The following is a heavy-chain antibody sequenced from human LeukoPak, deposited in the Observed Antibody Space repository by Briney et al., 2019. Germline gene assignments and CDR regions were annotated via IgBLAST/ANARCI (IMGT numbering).Heavy chain of an antibody. CDR3: ASRGWDSGSYPARGAYFDY. D-gene: IGHD1-26*01. J-gene: IGHJ4*02. CDR2: IIPILGIA. V-gene: IGHV1-69*02. CDR1: GYTFTSYY. Sequence: ASVKVSCKASGYTFTSYYMHWVRQAPGQGLEWMGRIIPILGIANYAQKFQGRVTITADKSTSTAYMELSSLRSEDTAVYYCASRGWDSGSYPARGAYFDYWGQGTLVTVSS.